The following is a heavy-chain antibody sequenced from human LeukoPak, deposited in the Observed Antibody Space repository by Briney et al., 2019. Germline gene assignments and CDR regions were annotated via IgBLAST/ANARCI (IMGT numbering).Heavy chain of an antibody. Sequence: GGSLRLSCAASGFTFSSYEMNWVRQAPGKGLEWVAFIRYDGSNKYYADSVKGRFTISRDNSKNTLYLQMNSLRAEDTAVYYCARGFGELLEDFDYWGQGTLVTVSS. V-gene: IGHV3-30*02. CDR1: GFTFSSYE. CDR2: IRYDGSNK. D-gene: IGHD3-10*01. J-gene: IGHJ4*02. CDR3: ARGFGELLEDFDY.